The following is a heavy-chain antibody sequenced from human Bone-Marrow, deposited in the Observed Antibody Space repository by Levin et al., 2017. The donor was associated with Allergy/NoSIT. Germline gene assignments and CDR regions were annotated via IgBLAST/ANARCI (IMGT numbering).Heavy chain of an antibody. J-gene: IGHJ4*02. V-gene: IGHV4-30-4*08. D-gene: IGHD3-22*01. Sequence: SQTLSLTCTVSGVSISSTNYYWSWIRQSPEQGLEWLGNIHYSGSTYDNPSFKSRVTISVDTATNHFSLQLRSVTAADTAVYYCAGGRFDSSGFYVLDYWGQGTLVTVSS. CDR2: IHYSGST. CDR1: GVSISSTNYY. CDR3: AGGRFDSSGFYVLDY.